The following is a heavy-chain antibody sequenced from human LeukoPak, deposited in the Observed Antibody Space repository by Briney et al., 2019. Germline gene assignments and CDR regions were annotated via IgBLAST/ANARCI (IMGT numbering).Heavy chain of an antibody. V-gene: IGHV4-4*07. CDR1: GGSIGSYY. CDR2: IYTSGST. CDR3: ARDGWIQLWLGAFDI. D-gene: IGHD5-18*01. Sequence: SETLSLTCTVSGGSIGSYYWSWIRQPAGKGLEWIGRIYTSGSTNYNPSLKSRVTMSVDTSKNQFSLKLSSVTAADTAVYYCARDGWIQLWLGAFDIWGQGTMVTVSS. J-gene: IGHJ3*02.